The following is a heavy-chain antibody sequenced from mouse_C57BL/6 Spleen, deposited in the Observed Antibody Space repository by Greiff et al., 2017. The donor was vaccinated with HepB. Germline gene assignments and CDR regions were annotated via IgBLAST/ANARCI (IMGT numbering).Heavy chain of an antibody. Sequence: EVQLQESGPELVKPGASVKMSCKASGYTFTDYNMHWVKQSHGKSLEWIGYINPNNGGTSYNQKFKGKATLTVNKSSSTAYMELRSLTSEDSAVYYCARAYGSSYAMDYWGQGTSVTVSS. CDR1: GYTFTDYN. V-gene: IGHV1-22*01. CDR3: ARAYGSSYAMDY. J-gene: IGHJ4*01. D-gene: IGHD1-1*01. CDR2: INPNNGGT.